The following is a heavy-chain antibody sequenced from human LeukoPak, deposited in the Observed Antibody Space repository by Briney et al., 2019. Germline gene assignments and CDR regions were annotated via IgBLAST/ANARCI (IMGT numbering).Heavy chain of an antibody. CDR1: GFTFSSYS. CDR2: ISSSSSTI. Sequence: SGGSLRLSCAASGFTFSSYSMNWVRQAPGKGLEWVSYISSSSSTIYYADSVKGRFTISRDNAKNSLYLQMNSLRDEDTAVYYCARVRGYSYGGCKYDYWGQGTLVTVSS. CDR3: ARVRGYSYGGCKYDY. D-gene: IGHD5-18*01. V-gene: IGHV3-48*02. J-gene: IGHJ4*02.